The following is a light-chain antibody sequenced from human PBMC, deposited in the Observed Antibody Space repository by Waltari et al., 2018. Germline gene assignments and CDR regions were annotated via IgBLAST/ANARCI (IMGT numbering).Light chain of an antibody. CDR3: AAWDDSLSGRV. J-gene: IGLJ3*02. CDR1: SSNIGSNY. CDR2: TSD. Sequence: QSVLTQPPSASGTPGQRVTISCSGSSSNIGSNYVYWYQQLPGTAPKLLIYTSDQRPSGVPDRFSGSKSGTSASLAISGLRSEDEADYYCAAWDDSLSGRVFGG. V-gene: IGLV1-47*01.